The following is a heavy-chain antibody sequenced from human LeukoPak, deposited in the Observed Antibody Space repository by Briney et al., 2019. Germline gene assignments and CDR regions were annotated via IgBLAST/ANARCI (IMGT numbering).Heavy chain of an antibody. V-gene: IGHV3-30*04. CDR2: TSYDESIK. D-gene: IGHD2-2*03. Sequence: PGGSLRLSCAASGFTFSTYIMHWVRQAPGKGLEWVAVTSYDESIKYYADSVKGRFTISRDNSKNTLYLQMNSLRAEDTAVYYCTTVTSGYCTTTNCRIFDYWGQGTLVAVSS. CDR3: TTVTSGYCTTTNCRIFDY. CDR1: GFTFSTYI. J-gene: IGHJ4*02.